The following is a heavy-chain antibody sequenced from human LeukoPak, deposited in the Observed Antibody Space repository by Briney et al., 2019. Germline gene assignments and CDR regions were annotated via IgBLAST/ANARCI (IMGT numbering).Heavy chain of an antibody. J-gene: IGHJ3*02. CDR1: GGSFSGYY. CDR3: ASLGIDGDLDAFDI. Sequence: SETLSLTCAVYGGSFSGYYWSWIRQPPGKGLEWIGEINHSGSTNYNPSLKSRVTISVDTSKNQFSLKLSSVTAADTAVYYCASLGIDGDLDAFDIRGQGTMVTVSS. CDR2: INHSGST. V-gene: IGHV4-34*01. D-gene: IGHD4-17*01.